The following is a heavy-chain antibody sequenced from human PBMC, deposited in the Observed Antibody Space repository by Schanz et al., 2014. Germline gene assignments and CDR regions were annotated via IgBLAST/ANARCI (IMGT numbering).Heavy chain of an antibody. CDR2: INAGTGNT. CDR1: GYSFTPFP. V-gene: IGHV1-3*01. Sequence: QVQLVQSGAEVKKPGASVKVSCKASGYSFTPFPIHWVRQAPGQRLEWMGWINAGTGNTEYSQKFRGRVTITRDTLASTAYMEVSSLRSEDTAVYYCARSGSSNWYFFDYWGQGTLVTVSS. D-gene: IGHD6-13*01. J-gene: IGHJ4*02. CDR3: ARSGSSNWYFFDY.